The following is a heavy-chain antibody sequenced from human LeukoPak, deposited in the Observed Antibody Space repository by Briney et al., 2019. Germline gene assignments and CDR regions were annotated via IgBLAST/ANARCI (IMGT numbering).Heavy chain of an antibody. CDR2: IIPIFGTA. CDR3: GGRSGYSYYYYYYGMDV. V-gene: IGHV1-69*06. CDR1: GGTFSSYA. Sequence: SVKVSCKASGGTFSSYAISWVRQAPGQGLEWMGGIIPIFGTANYAQKFQGRVTITADKSTSTAYMELSSLRSEDTAVYYCGGRSGYSYYYYYYGMDVWGQGTSVTVSS. J-gene: IGHJ6*02. D-gene: IGHD3-3*01.